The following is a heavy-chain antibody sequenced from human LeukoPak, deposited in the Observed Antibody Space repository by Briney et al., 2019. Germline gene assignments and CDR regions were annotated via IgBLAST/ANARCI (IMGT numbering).Heavy chain of an antibody. CDR3: AKVNYYESSGYYDY. Sequence: GGSLRLSCAASGFPFSSYGMHWVRQAPGKGLEWVAVISHDGTNKYYVDSVKGRFAISRDNSKNTLYLQMNSLRAEDTAVYYCAKVNYYESSGYYDYWGQGTLVTVSS. D-gene: IGHD3-22*01. J-gene: IGHJ4*02. V-gene: IGHV3-30*18. CDR2: ISHDGTNK. CDR1: GFPFSSYG.